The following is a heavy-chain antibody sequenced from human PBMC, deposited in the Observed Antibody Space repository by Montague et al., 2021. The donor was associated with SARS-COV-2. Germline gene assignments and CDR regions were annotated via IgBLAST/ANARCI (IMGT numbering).Heavy chain of an antibody. D-gene: IGHD2-2*01. CDR2: TYYRSKWYN. CDR1: GDSVSSNLAT. Sequence: CPISGDSVSSNLATWNWNRQSPSRGLEWLGRTYYRSKWYNDYAESVKSRITIDPDTSKHQFSLHLNSVTPEDTAVYYCARIPVGSKYYFDFWGQGTLVTVSS. CDR3: ARIPVGSKYYFDF. V-gene: IGHV6-1*01. J-gene: IGHJ4*02.